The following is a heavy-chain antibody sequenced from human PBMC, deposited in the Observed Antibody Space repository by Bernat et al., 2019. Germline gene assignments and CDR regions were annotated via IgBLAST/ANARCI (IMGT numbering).Heavy chain of an antibody. V-gene: IGHV1-3*01. CDR3: ARAAGHYYDSSGYYYVLYFDY. CDR1: GYTFTSYA. D-gene: IGHD3-22*01. J-gene: IGHJ4*02. Sequence: QVQLVQSGAEVKKPGASVKVSCKASGYTFTSYAMHWVRQAPGQRLEWMGWINAGNGNTKYSQKFQGRVTITRDTSASTAYMELSSLRSEDTAVYYCARAAGHYYDSSGYYYVLYFDYWGQGTLVTVS. CDR2: INAGNGNT.